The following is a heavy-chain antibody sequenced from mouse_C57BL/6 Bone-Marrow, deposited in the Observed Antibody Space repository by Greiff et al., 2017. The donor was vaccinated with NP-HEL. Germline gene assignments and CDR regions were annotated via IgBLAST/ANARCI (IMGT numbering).Heavy chain of an antibody. V-gene: IGHV14-4*01. Sequence: DVQLQESGAELVRPGASVKLSCTASGFNIKDDYMHWVKQRPEQGLEWIGWIDPENGDTEYASKFQGKATITADTSSNTAYLQLSSLTSEDTAVYYCTSLYGYDDEAYWGQGTLVTVSA. D-gene: IGHD2-2*01. CDR1: GFNIKDDY. CDR2: IDPENGDT. J-gene: IGHJ3*01. CDR3: TSLYGYDDEAY.